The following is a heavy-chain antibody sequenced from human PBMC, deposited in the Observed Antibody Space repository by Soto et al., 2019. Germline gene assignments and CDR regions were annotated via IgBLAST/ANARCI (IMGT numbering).Heavy chain of an antibody. CDR2: LSVGNGDT. J-gene: IGHJ6*02. CDR1: GDTRTDFS. D-gene: IGHD2-15*01. V-gene: IGHV1-3*01. Sequence: ASVKVSCKASGDTRTDFSVHWVRQAPGQRPEWMGWLSVGNGDTKYSQKFQGRVTITRDTSARTAYMELSNLRSEDTAVYYCATSEGDCGGGSCYNYFYYYGMDVWGQGTTVTVSS. CDR3: ATSEGDCGGGSCYNYFYYYGMDV.